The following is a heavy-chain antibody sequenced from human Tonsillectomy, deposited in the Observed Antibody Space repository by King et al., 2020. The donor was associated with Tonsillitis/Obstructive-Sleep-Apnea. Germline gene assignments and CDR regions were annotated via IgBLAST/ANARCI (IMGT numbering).Heavy chain of an antibody. CDR2: IYTDGST. CDR1: GFSVSHNY. V-gene: IGHV3-53*01. CDR3: ARDRNERGGRYGDYEFAH. D-gene: IGHD4-17*01. Sequence: VQLVESGGGLIQPGGSLRLSCAASGFSVSHNYMNWVRQAPGKGLEWVSLIYTDGSTYYADSVKGRFIISRDNSKNTLSLQMNGLRAEDTAVYYCARDRNERGGRYGDYEFAHWGQGTLVTVSS. J-gene: IGHJ4*02.